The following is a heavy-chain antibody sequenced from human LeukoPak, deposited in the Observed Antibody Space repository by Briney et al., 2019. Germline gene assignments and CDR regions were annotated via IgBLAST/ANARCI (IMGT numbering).Heavy chain of an antibody. CDR3: ARRSYYYDSSGYSIDY. D-gene: IGHD3-22*01. J-gene: IGHJ4*02. Sequence: PGGSLRLSCAASGFTFSSYSMNWVRQAPGKGLEWVSSISSSSSYIYYADSVKGRFTISRDNSKNTLYLQMNSLRAEDTAVYYCARRSYYYDSSGYSIDYWGQGTLVTVSS. V-gene: IGHV3-21*04. CDR2: ISSSSSYI. CDR1: GFTFSSYS.